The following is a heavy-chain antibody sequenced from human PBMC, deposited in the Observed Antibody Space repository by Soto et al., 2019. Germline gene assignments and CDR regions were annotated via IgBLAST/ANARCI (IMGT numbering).Heavy chain of an antibody. Sequence: GASVKVSCKASGYTFTSYDINWVRQATGQGLEWMGWMNPNSGNTGYAQKFQGRVTMTRNTSASTAYMELSSLRSEDTAVYYCARETARRSGSYFGAPRYYGMDVWGQGTTVTVSS. CDR1: GYTFTSYD. J-gene: IGHJ6*02. V-gene: IGHV1-8*01. CDR2: MNPNSGNT. D-gene: IGHD1-26*01. CDR3: ARETARRSGSYFGAPRYYGMDV.